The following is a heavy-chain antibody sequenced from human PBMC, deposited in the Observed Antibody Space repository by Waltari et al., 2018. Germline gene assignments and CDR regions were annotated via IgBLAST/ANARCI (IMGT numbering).Heavy chain of an antibody. CDR1: GGSISSSSYY. D-gene: IGHD5-12*01. CDR2: SYYRGST. J-gene: IGHJ5*02. V-gene: IGHV4-39*01. Sequence: QLQLQESGPGLVKPSETLSLNCTVSGGSISSSSYYWGWIRQSPGKGLEWIGSSYYRGSTYYNPTHKSRVTISGDTSKNQFPLKLSSVTAADTAVYYCARHWKKSGYRFDPWGQGTLVTVSS. CDR3: ARHWKKSGYRFDP.